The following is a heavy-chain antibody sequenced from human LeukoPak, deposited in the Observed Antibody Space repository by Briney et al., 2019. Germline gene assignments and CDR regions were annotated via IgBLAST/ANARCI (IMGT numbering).Heavy chain of an antibody. V-gene: IGHV4-59*08. D-gene: IGHD6-6*01. Sequence: KPSETLSLTCTVCFRSISRYYCRWTRQPPGKGLEWIGYIYYSGSTNYNPSLKSRVIISVDTSKNQFSLKLSSVTAADTAVYYCARHYSNSAHWFGPWGQGTLVTVSS. CDR3: ARHYSNSAHWFGP. CDR2: IYYSGST. J-gene: IGHJ5*02. CDR1: FRSISRYY.